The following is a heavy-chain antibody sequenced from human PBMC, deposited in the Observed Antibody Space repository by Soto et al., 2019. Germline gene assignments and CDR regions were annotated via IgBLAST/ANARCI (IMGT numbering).Heavy chain of an antibody. J-gene: IGHJ3*02. CDR2: ITPLGGAT. CDR1: GFSITNYH. CDR3: ARGRNTVVTGGSRDAFDI. Sequence: GASVKVSCKASGFSITNYHMHLVRQAPGQGLEWMGVITPLGGATTYAQKFQGRVTMTADMSTSNVHMDVSSLRSDDTAVYYCARGRNTVVTGGSRDAFDIWGQGTMVTVSS. V-gene: IGHV1-46*01. D-gene: IGHD2-15*01.